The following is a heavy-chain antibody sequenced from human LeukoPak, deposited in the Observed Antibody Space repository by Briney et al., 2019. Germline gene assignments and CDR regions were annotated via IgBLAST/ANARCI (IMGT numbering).Heavy chain of an antibody. CDR3: ARPLGGKDYFGS. CDR1: GFTFSDYY. CDR2: MSSSGSAI. J-gene: IGHJ4*01. D-gene: IGHD4-23*01. Sequence: GGSLRLSCVGSGFTFSDYYMTWIRQAPGKGLEWVSYMSSSGSAIYYADSVKGRFTISRDNAKNSLYLQMNSLRAEDSAVYYCARPLGGKDYFGSWGQETLVTVSS. V-gene: IGHV3-11*04.